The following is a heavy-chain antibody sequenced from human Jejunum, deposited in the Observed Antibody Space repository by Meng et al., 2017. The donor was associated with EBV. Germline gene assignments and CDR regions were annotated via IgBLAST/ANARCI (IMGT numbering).Heavy chain of an antibody. J-gene: IGHJ4*02. V-gene: IGHV4-4*02. CDR1: GGSISDNDW. CDR3: AGNGYYALEY. Sequence: QGQLQGSGPRLEKPSGTLSLTCVVSGGSISDNDWWSWVRQPPGKGLEWLGEIYHGGGTNYNPSLESRVTISVDKSKNQFSLKLNSVTVADTAVYYCAGNGYYALEYWGPGSLVTVSS. CDR2: IYHGGGT. D-gene: IGHD3-22*01.